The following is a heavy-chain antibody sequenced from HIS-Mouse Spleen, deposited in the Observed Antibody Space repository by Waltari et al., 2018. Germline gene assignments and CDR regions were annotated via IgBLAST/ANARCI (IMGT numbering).Heavy chain of an antibody. J-gene: IGHJ2*01. V-gene: IGHV4-39*07. CDR1: GGSFSSSSYY. CDR2: IYYSGST. Sequence: QLQLQESGPGLVKPSETLSLTCTVPGGSFSSSSYYWRWIRQPPGKGLEWIGSIYYSGSTYYNPSLKSRVTISVDTSKNQFSLKLSSVTAADTAVYYCAREIPYSSSWYDWYFDLWGRGTLVTVSS. CDR3: AREIPYSSSWYDWYFDL. D-gene: IGHD6-13*01.